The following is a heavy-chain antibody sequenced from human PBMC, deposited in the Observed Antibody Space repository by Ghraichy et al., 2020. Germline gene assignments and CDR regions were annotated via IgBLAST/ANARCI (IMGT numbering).Heavy chain of an antibody. CDR3: ARHLNWNDENYYYGMDV. CDR2: ISSSGSTI. Sequence: GGSLRLSCAASGFTFSDYYMSWIRQAPGKGLEWVSYISSSGSTIYYADSVKGRFTISRDNAKNSLYLQMNSLRAEDTAVYYCARHLNWNDENYYYGMDVWGQGTTVTVSS. V-gene: IGHV3-11*01. CDR1: GFTFSDYY. D-gene: IGHD1-20*01. J-gene: IGHJ6*02.